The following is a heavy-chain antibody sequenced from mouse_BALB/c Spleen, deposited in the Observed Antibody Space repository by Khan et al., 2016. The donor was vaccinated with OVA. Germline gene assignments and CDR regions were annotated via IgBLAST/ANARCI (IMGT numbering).Heavy chain of an antibody. D-gene: IGHD3-1*01. J-gene: IGHJ3*01. CDR1: GYTFTSYY. CDR3: TRGGYGGFAY. CDR2: INPSNGDT. Sequence: QVQLQQSGAELVKPGASVKLSCKASGYTFTSYYIYWVTQRPGQGLEWIGDINPSNGDTNFNEKFSNKATLTVDRSPSTAFVQLSGLTSEDAAVYYGTRGGYGGFAYWGQGTLVPVSA. V-gene: IGHV1S81*02.